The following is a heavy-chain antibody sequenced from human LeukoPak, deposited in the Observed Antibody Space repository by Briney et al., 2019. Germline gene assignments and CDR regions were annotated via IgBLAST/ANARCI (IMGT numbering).Heavy chain of an antibody. Sequence: SETLSLTCTVSGRSISSGSYYWSWIRQPAGKGLEWIGRIYTSGSTNYNPSLKSRVTISVDTSKNQFSLKLSSVTAADTAVYYCARVGFHYDFRESVSWFDPWGQGTLVTVSS. V-gene: IGHV4-61*02. J-gene: IGHJ5*02. CDR2: IYTSGST. CDR3: ARVGFHYDFRESVSWFDP. D-gene: IGHD3-3*01. CDR1: GRSISSGSYY.